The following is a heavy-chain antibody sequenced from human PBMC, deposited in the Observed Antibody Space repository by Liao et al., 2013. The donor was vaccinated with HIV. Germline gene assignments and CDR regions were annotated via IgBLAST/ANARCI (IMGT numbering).Heavy chain of an antibody. Sequence: QVQLQESGPGLVKPSETLSLTCTVSGGSISSYYWSWIRQPAGKGLEWIGYIYYSGVTYYNPSLKSRVTISVDTSKSQFSLNLSSVTAADTAVYYCARDAGGSYYYEAFDIWAKGQWSPSLQ. J-gene: IGHJ3*02. V-gene: IGHV4-59*12. CDR3: ARDAGGSYYYEAFDI. D-gene: IGHD1-26*01. CDR2: IYYSGVT. CDR1: GGSISSYY.